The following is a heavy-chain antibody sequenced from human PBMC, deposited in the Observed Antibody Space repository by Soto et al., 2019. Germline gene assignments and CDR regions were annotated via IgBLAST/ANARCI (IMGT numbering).Heavy chain of an antibody. Sequence: VESGGGLVQPGGSLRLSCASSGFTFSRHWIHWVRQAPGKGLVWVARVNDDGSSTAYGDSVRGRFTISRDNAKNTLYLQMDSLNTEDTAVYYCARDLITASGGPNWYFDLWGRGTLVTVSS. CDR2: VNDDGSST. V-gene: IGHV3-74*01. CDR1: GFTFSRHW. D-gene: IGHD1-20*01. J-gene: IGHJ2*01. CDR3: ARDLITASGGPNWYFDL.